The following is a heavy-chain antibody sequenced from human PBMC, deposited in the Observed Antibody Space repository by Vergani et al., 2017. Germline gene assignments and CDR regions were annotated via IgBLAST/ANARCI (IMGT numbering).Heavy chain of an antibody. V-gene: IGHV3-23*01. D-gene: IGHD6-19*01. CDR1: GFTFSSYA. CDR3: AKDPPYNSSGGYYFDY. CDR2: ISGSGGST. J-gene: IGHJ4*02. Sequence: EVQLLESGGGLVQPGGSLRLSCAASGFTFSSYAMSWVRQAPGKGLEWVSAISGSGGSTYYADSVKGRFTISRDNSKNTLYLQMNSLRAEDTAVYYCAKDPPYNSSGGYYFDYWGEGTLVTVSS.